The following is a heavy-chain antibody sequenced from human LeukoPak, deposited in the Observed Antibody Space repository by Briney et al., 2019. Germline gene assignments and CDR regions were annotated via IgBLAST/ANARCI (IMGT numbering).Heavy chain of an antibody. Sequence: GGSLRLSCAASGFTFSSYWINWVRQAPGKELEWVAKIKQDGSEKYYVDSVKGRFTISRDNAKNSLYLQMNSLRAEDTAVYYCANHRWGYGMDVWGQGTTVTVSS. J-gene: IGHJ6*02. V-gene: IGHV3-7*01. CDR1: GFTFSSYW. D-gene: IGHD3-16*01. CDR2: IKQDGSEK. CDR3: ANHRWGYGMDV.